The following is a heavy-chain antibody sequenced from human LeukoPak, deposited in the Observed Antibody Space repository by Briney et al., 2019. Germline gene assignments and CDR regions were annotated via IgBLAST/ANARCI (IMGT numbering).Heavy chain of an antibody. CDR2: ISSSSSTI. J-gene: IGHJ4*02. D-gene: IGHD4-17*01. CDR3: ARPHDYGDYFLDY. V-gene: IGHV3-48*01. CDR1: GFTFSTYS. Sequence: PGGSLRLSCAASGFTFSTYSMNWVRQAPGKGLEWVSYISSSSSTIYYADSVKGRFTISRDNSKNTLYLQMNSLRAEDTAVYYCARPHDYGDYFLDYWGQGTLVTVSS.